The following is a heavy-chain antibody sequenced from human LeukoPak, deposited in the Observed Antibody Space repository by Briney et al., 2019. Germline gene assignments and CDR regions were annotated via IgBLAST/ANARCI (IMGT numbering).Heavy chain of an antibody. D-gene: IGHD2-21*02. J-gene: IGHJ4*02. CDR2: ISSSGSTI. CDR3: AREMCGGDCKIDY. V-gene: IGHV3-11*01. CDR1: GFTFSDYY. Sequence: GGSLRLSCAASGFTFSDYYMSWIRQAPGKGLEWVSYISSSGSTIYYDDSVKGRFTISRDNDKNSLYLQMNSLRAEDTAVYYYAREMCGGDCKIDYWGQGTLVTVSS.